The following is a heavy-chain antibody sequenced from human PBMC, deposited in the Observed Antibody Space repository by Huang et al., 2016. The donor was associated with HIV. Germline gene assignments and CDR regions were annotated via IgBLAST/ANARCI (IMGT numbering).Heavy chain of an antibody. D-gene: IGHD3-3*01. CDR3: ARDIAIFGEPLDS. CDR1: GVSVTRSPWY. Sequence: QPRLQESGPGLVKPSETLSLTCTVSGVSVTRSPWYWVWVRQSPGKGRVWIASINYDGSTYYKSSLKSRLTTSLDTSKNQFSLKLTSLTAADTAVYFCARDIAIFGEPLDSWGQGTAVTVSS. J-gene: IGHJ4*02. CDR2: INYDGST. V-gene: IGHV4-39*01.